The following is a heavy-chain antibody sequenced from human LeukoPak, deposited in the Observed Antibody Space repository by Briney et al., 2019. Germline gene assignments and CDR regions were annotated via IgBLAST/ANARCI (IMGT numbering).Heavy chain of an antibody. CDR2: ISGYNGNT. Sequence: SVKVSCKASGYTFTSYGISWVRQAPGQGLEWMGWISGYNGNTNYAQKLQGRVTMTTDTSTSTAYMELRSLRSDDTAVYYCARDLTRYYYDSSGQSDYWGQGTLVTVSS. CDR1: GYTFTSYG. V-gene: IGHV1-18*01. D-gene: IGHD3-22*01. CDR3: ARDLTRYYYDSSGQSDY. J-gene: IGHJ4*02.